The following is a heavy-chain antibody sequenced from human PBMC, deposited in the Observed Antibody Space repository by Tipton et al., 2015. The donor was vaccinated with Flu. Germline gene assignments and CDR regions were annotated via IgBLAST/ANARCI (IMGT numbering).Heavy chain of an antibody. V-gene: IGHV4-31*03. J-gene: IGHJ4*02. CDR2: TSNTGST. CDR1: GGSISTGDYY. Sequence: TLSLTCTVSGGSISTGDYYWIWIRQHPGEGLEWIVYTSNTGSTFYNPPLKSRVTTSLDTSKNQFSLRLTSATAADTAVYYCARITRMTMIRGIRDPYYFDSWGPGTLVTVTS. D-gene: IGHD3-10*01. CDR3: ARITRMTMIRGIRDPYYFDS.